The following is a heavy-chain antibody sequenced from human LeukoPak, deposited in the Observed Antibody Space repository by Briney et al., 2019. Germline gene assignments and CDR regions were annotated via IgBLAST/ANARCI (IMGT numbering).Heavy chain of an antibody. Sequence: GGSLRLSCAASGFTFSSYAMSWVRQAPGKGLEWVSAVSGSGGSTYYADSVKGRFTISRDNSKNTLYLQMNSLRAEDTAVYYCAKDRTVVISYYGMDVWGQGTTVTVSS. J-gene: IGHJ6*02. CDR2: VSGSGGST. D-gene: IGHD3-22*01. V-gene: IGHV3-23*01. CDR1: GFTFSSYA. CDR3: AKDRTVVISYYGMDV.